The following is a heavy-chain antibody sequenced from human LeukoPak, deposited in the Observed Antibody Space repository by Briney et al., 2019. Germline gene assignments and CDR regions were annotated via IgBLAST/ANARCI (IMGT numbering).Heavy chain of an antibody. V-gene: IGHV4-38-2*02. D-gene: IGHD5-12*01. Sequence: ASETLSLTCTVPGYSISSGYYWGWIRQPPGKGLEWIGSIYYSGSTYYNPSLKSRVTISVDTSKNQFSLKLSSVTAADTAVYYCARRRSGYSGYDRGVYFDYWGQGALVTVSS. CDR3: ARRRSGYSGYDRGVYFDY. CDR1: GYSISSGYY. J-gene: IGHJ4*02. CDR2: IYYSGST.